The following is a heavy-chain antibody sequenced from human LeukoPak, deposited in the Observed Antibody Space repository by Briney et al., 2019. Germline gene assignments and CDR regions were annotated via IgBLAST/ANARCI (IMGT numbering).Heavy chain of an antibody. CDR2: IYYSGST. V-gene: IGHV4-39*01. CDR3: ARSSSSWYWGYFDY. D-gene: IGHD6-13*01. Sequence: SETLSLTCTVSGGSISSSSYYWGWIRQPPVKGLEWIGSIYYSGSTYYNPSLKSRVTISVDTSRNQFSLKLSSVTAADTAVYYCARSSSSWYWGYFDYWGQGTLVTVSS. CDR1: GGSISSSSYY. J-gene: IGHJ4*02.